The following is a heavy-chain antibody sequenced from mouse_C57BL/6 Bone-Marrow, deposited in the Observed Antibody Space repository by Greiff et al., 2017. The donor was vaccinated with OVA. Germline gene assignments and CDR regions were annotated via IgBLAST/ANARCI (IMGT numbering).Heavy chain of an antibody. CDR3: ARQESGGAMDY. Sequence: EVHLVESGGGLVQPGGSLKLSCAASGFTFSDYGMAWVRQAPRKGPEWVAFISNLAYSIYYADTVTGRVTISRENAKNTLYLEMSSLRSEDTAMYYCARQESGGAMDYWGQGTSVTVSS. CDR1: GFTFSDYG. CDR2: ISNLAYSI. V-gene: IGHV5-15*01. J-gene: IGHJ4*01.